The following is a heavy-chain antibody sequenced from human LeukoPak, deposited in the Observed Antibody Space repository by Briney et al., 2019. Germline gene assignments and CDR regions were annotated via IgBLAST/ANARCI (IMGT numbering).Heavy chain of an antibody. CDR2: ISVSDRST. V-gene: IGHV3-23*01. CDR1: GFTFSSYV. CDR3: ARDYDKDY. Sequence: PGGSLRLSCAASGFTFSSYVMTWVRQAPGKGLEWVSSISVSDRSTYYADSVKGRFTISRDNARNTLYLQMNSLRAEDTALYYCARDYDKDYWGQGTLVTVSS. J-gene: IGHJ4*02. D-gene: IGHD3-22*01.